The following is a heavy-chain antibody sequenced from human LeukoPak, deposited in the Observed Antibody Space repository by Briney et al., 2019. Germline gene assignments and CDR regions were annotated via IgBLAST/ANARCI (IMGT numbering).Heavy chain of an antibody. CDR1: GGSISSYY. CDR3: ARASHDYGDYSHFDY. J-gene: IGHJ4*02. D-gene: IGHD4-17*01. CDR2: IYYSGST. Sequence: SETLSLTCTVSGGSISSYYWSWIRQPPGKGLEWIGYIYYSGSTNYNPSLKTRVTISVDKSKNQFSLKLSSVTAADTAVYYCARASHDYGDYSHFDYWGQGTLVTVSS. V-gene: IGHV4-59*12.